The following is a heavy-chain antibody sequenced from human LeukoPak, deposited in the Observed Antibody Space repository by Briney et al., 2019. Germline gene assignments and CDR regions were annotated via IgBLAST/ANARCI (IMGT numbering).Heavy chain of an antibody. V-gene: IGHV4-39*01. J-gene: IGHJ5*02. D-gene: IGHD3-22*01. CDR1: GGSISSSSYY. CDR3: ARPVAPFYDSSGYYPPSWFDP. CDR2: IYYSGST. Sequence: PSETLSLTCTVSGGSISSSSYYWGWIRQPPGKGLEWIGSIYYSGSTYYNPSLKSRVTISVDTSKNQFSLKLSSVTAADTAAYYCARPVAPFYDSSGYYPPSWFDPWGQGTLVTVSS.